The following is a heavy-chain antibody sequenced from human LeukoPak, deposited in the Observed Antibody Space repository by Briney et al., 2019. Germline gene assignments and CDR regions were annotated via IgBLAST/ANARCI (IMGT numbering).Heavy chain of an antibody. Sequence: GGSLRLSCAASGFTVSTTYMSWVRQAPGKGLEWISVIYSGGSTYYAESVKGRFTISRDNSKNTLYLQMNSLRAEDTAVYYCARWAGYSSTWYGLFDYWGQGTLVTISS. V-gene: IGHV3-66*01. CDR1: GFTVSTTY. CDR3: ARWAGYSSTWYGLFDY. CDR2: IYSGGST. J-gene: IGHJ4*02. D-gene: IGHD6-13*01.